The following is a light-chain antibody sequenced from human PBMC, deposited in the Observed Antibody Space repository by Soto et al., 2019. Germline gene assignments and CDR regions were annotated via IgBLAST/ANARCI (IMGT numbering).Light chain of an antibody. Sequence: ENVFTQSPGTPSLSPGGRATLSCRATQTVSSNSLAWYQQKPGQAPRLLIYGASNRATGIPDRFSGSGSGTDFTLTISRLEPEDFAVYYCQRTLTFGGGTKVDIK. CDR2: GAS. V-gene: IGKV3-20*01. J-gene: IGKJ4*01. CDR1: QTVSSNS. CDR3: QRTLT.